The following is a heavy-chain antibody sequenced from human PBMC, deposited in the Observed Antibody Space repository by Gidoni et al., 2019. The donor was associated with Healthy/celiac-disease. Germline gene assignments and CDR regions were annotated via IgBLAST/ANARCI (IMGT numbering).Heavy chain of an antibody. Sequence: QVQLVQSGAEVKKPGASVKVSCKASGYTFTSHYMHWVRQAPGQGLEWMGIINPSGGSTSYAQKFQGRVTITRDTSTSTVYMELSSLRSEDTAVYYCARCGSSSWYGIETCYFDYWGQGTLVTVSS. J-gene: IGHJ4*02. CDR3: ARCGSSSWYGIETCYFDY. CDR2: INPSGGST. D-gene: IGHD6-13*01. CDR1: GYTFTSHY. V-gene: IGHV1-46*01.